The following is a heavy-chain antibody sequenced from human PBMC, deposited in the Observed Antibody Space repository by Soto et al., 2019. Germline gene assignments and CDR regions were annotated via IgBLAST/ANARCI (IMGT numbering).Heavy chain of an antibody. D-gene: IGHD2-15*01. V-gene: IGHV3-23*01. Sequence: EVQLLESGGGLVQPGGSLRLSCAASGSPFSSRAMSWVRQAPGKGLEWVSAISGSGTITYYADSVKGWFTISRDTSKNTLYLQMNSLRADDTAVYYCAEWARYCSGADCRAWGQGTLVTVSS. J-gene: IGHJ5*02. CDR2: ISGSGTIT. CDR3: AEWARYCSGADCRA. CDR1: GSPFSSRA.